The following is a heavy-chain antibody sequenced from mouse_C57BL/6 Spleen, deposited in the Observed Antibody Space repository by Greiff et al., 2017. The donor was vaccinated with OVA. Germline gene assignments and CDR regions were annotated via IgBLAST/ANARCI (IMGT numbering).Heavy chain of an antibody. V-gene: IGHV1-52*01. CDR3: ARGRGGYDYDVGAMDY. CDR2: IDPSDSET. CDR1: GYTFTSYW. D-gene: IGHD2-4*01. J-gene: IGHJ4*01. Sequence: LQPSGAALVRPGSSVKLSCKASGYTFTSYWMHWVKQRPIQGLEWIGNIDPSDSETHYNQKFKDKATLTVDKSSSTAYMQLSSLTSEDSAVYYCARGRGGYDYDVGAMDYWGQGTSVTVSS.